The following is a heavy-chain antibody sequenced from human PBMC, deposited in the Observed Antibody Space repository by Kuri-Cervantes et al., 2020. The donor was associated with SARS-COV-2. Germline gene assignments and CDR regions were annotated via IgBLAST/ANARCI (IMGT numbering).Heavy chain of an antibody. CDR3: AREDRAAAATFDY. CDR2: IYYSGST. V-gene: IGHV4-61*01. Sequence: GSLRLSCTVSGGSVSSGSYYWSWIRQPPGKGLEWIGYIYYSGSTNYNPSLKSRVTISVDTSKNQFSLKLSSVTAADTAVYYCAREDRAAAATFDYWGQGTLVTVSS. J-gene: IGHJ4*02. D-gene: IGHD6-13*01. CDR1: GGSVSSGSYY.